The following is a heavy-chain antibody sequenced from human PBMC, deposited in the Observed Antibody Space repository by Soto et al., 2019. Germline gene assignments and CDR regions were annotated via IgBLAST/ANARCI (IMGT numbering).Heavy chain of an antibody. Sequence: GGSLRLSCAASGFTFRNYAMSWVRQAPGKGLHWVSIISGSDGSTNYADSVRGRFTISRDDSKNTLYLQMNSLRAEDTALYYCAKASGGAYDSNFVYWGQGALVTVSS. CDR2: ISGSDGST. CDR1: GFTFRNYA. J-gene: IGHJ4*02. V-gene: IGHV3-23*01. D-gene: IGHD5-12*01. CDR3: AKASGGAYDSNFVY.